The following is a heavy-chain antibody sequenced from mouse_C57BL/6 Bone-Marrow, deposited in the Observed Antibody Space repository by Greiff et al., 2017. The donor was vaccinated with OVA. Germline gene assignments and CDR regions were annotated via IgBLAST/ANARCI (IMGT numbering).Heavy chain of an antibody. CDR1: GYTFTDYE. J-gene: IGHJ2*01. CDR3: TRPGY. Sequence: VQLPQSGAELLRPGASVTLSCKASGYTFTDYEMHWVKQTPVHGLEWIGSIDPETGGTAYNQKFKGKAILTADKSSSTAYLELRSLTSEDSAVYYCTRPGYWGQGTTLTVSS. V-gene: IGHV1-15*01. CDR2: IDPETGGT.